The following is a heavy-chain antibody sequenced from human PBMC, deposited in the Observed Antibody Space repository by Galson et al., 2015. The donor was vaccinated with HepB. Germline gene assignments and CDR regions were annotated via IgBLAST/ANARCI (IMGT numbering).Heavy chain of an antibody. J-gene: IGHJ6*03. CDR1: GFTFRNYG. CDR2: TSYDGSNK. V-gene: IGHV3-30*18. Sequence: SLRLSCAASGFTFRNYGMHWVRQAPGKGLEWVAVTSYDGSNKYYADSVKGRFTISRDSSKNTLYLQMKSLRAEDTAIYYCAKVGIFAYNWAGDYYMDVWGKGTTVTVSS. CDR3: AKVGIFAYNWAGDYYMDV. D-gene: IGHD1-20*01.